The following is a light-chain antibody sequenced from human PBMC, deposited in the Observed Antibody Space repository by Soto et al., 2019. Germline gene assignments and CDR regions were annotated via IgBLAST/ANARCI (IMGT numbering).Light chain of an antibody. CDR2: STS. CDR3: QQYGDSPWT. CDR1: QSVSSSY. J-gene: IGKJ1*01. V-gene: IGKV3-20*01. Sequence: EIVLTHSPGTLSLSPWEIATLSCGASQSVSSSYLAWYQQTPGQAPRLLIYSTSIRATGIPDRFSGSGSGRDFTLTISRLEPEDFTVYHCQQYGDSPWTFGHGTKVDIK.